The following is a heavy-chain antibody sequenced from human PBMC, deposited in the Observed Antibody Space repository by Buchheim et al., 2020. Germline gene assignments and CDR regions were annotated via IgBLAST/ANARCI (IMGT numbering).Heavy chain of an antibody. CDR1: GFTFSSYE. D-gene: IGHD2-8*02. J-gene: IGHJ4*02. Sequence: EVQLVESGGGLEQSGGSLRLSCAASGFTFSSYEMSWVRQAPVKGLEWVSYISSSCTTVYYAASVKGRFTISRENAKHLLYLQMNSLRAEDTAVYYCARDLSGYGGVDHWGQGTL. CDR2: ISSSCTTV. CDR3: ARDLSGYGGVDH. V-gene: IGHV3-48*03.